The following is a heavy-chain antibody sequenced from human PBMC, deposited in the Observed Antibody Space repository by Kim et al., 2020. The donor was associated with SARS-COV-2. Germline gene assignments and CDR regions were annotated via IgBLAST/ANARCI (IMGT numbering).Heavy chain of an antibody. CDR2: IYYTGNT. CDR1: GGSISSNH. J-gene: IGHJ5*02. D-gene: IGHD3-3*02. Sequence: SETLSLTCTVSGGSISSNHWTWVRQTPGKGLEWIGYIYYTGNTNYNPSLKSRVTMSVDTSKNQISLWLSSVTAADTAIYYCARYVVLGRYDLWGQGTLVTVSS. V-gene: IGHV4-59*01. CDR3: ARYVVLGRYDL.